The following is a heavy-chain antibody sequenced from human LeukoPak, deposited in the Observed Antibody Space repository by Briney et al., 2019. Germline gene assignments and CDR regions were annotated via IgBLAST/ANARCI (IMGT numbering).Heavy chain of an antibody. CDR2: IIPIFGTA. Sequence: SVKVSCKASGYTFTGYYMHWVRQAPGQGLEWMGGIIPIFGTANYAQKFQGRVTITADESTSTAYMELSSLRSEDTAVYYCARGPPGYCSGGSCYFEGYYYGMDVWGQGTTVTVSS. CDR1: GYTFTGYY. CDR3: ARGPPGYCSGGSCYFEGYYYGMDV. D-gene: IGHD2-15*01. V-gene: IGHV1-69*13. J-gene: IGHJ6*02.